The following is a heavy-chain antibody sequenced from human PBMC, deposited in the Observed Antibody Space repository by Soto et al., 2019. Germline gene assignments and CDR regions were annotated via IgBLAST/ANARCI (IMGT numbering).Heavy chain of an antibody. CDR3: AKDMQTYYDFWSGSQNYGMDV. Sequence: GGSLRLSCAASGFTFSSYWMHWVRQAPGKGLVWVSRINSDGSSTTYADSVKGRFTISRDNAKNTLYLQMNSLRAEDTAVYYCAKDMQTYYDFWSGSQNYGMDVWGQGTTVTVSS. V-gene: IGHV3-74*01. CDR1: GFTFSSYW. CDR2: INSDGSST. J-gene: IGHJ6*02. D-gene: IGHD3-3*01.